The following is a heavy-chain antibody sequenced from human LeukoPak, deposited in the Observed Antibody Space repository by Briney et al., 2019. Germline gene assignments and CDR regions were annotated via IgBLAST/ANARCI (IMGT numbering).Heavy chain of an antibody. J-gene: IGHJ4*02. D-gene: IGHD3-22*01. V-gene: IGHV4-59*01. CDR3: ARGQRYYYDSSGPYYFDY. CDR2: IYYSGST. Sequence: SKTLSRTCTVSGGSISSYYWSWIRQPPGKGLEWIGYIYYSGSTDYNPSLKSRVTISVDTSKNQFSLKLSSVTAADTAVYYCARGQRYYYDSSGPYYFDYWGQGTLVTVSS. CDR1: GGSISSYY.